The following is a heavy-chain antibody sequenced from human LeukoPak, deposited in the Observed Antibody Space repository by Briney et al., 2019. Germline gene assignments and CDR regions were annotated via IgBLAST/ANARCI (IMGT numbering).Heavy chain of an antibody. V-gene: IGHV3-7*01. CDR3: AKDSYSKGDY. J-gene: IGHJ4*02. CDR2: IKNDGTVK. Sequence: PGGSLRLSCAGSGFTFSNAWMSWVRQAPGKGLEWVANIKNDGTVKNYVDSVKGRFTISRDNAKNSLYLQMNSLRAEDTAVYYCAKDSYSKGDYWGQGVLVTVSS. D-gene: IGHD6-13*01. CDR1: GFTFSNAW.